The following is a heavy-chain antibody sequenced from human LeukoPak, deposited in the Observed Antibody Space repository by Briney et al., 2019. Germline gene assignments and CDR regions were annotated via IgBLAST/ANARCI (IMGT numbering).Heavy chain of an antibody. CDR1: RFTFSSYS. CDR2: ISSSSSYI. CDR3: ARDQYYDILTGISPLDY. V-gene: IGHV3-21*01. J-gene: IGHJ4*02. D-gene: IGHD3-9*01. Sequence: PGGSLRLSCAASRFTFSSYSMNWVRQAPGKGLEWVSSISSSSSYIYYADSVKGRFTISRDNAKNSLYLQMNSLRAEDTAVYYCARDQYYDILTGISPLDYWGQGTLVTVSS.